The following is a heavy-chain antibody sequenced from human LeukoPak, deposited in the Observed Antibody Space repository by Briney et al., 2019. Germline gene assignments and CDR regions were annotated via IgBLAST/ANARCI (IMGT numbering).Heavy chain of an antibody. CDR3: ARDLGHRIAAAGPNLDY. CDR1: GYTLTNYG. CDR2: ISAYNGNT. J-gene: IGHJ4*02. V-gene: IGHV1-18*01. Sequence: ASVKVSCKASGYTLTNYGISWVRQAPGQELEWMGWISAYNGNTNYEQKFQGRVTMTTDTSTSTAYMELRSLRSDDTAVYYCARDLGHRIAAAGPNLDYWGQGTLVTVSS. D-gene: IGHD6-13*01.